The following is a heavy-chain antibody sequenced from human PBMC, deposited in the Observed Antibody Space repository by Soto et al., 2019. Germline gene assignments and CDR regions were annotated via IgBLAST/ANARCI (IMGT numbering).Heavy chain of an antibody. D-gene: IGHD3-16*01. Sequence: QITLKESGHTLVKPTQTLTLTCTFSGFSLTTRGVGVGWIRQPPGKALECLALIYWDDDKRYSPSLQSRLSNTKDTTKNPVVLTMTTVDPVDTATYYRAHIPNYYQYDWFDPWGQGTLVSVSS. CDR2: IYWDDDK. CDR3: AHIPNYYQYDWFDP. V-gene: IGHV2-5*02. CDR1: GFSLTTRGVG. J-gene: IGHJ5*02.